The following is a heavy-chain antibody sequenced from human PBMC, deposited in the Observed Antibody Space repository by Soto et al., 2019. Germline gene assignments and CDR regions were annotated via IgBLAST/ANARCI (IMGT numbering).Heavy chain of an antibody. CDR2: INDSGDTI. V-gene: IGHV3-11*01. CDR1: GFTVSDYH. Sequence: QGQLVQSGGGLVKPGGSLRLSCAASGFTVSDYHMIWIRQAPGKGLEWVSYINDSGDTIYYLDSLKGRITISRDNANNSLFLQMNSLRAEDTAVSYCAREPYGFLALSSVFAFDLWGQGTMVTVSS. CDR3: AREPYGFLALSSVFAFDL. J-gene: IGHJ3*01. D-gene: IGHD3-3*01.